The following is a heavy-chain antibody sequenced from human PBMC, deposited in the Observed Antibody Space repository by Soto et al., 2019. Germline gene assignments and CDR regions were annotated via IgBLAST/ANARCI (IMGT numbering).Heavy chain of an antibody. J-gene: IGHJ6*02. D-gene: IGHD2-2*02. CDR3: ARDEDCSSTSCYTFYYYYGMDV. CDR1: GFTFSSYS. Sequence: PGGSLRLSCAASGFTFSSYSMNWVRQAPGKGLEWVSSISSSSSYIYYADSVKGRFTISRDNAKNSLYLRMNSLRAEDTAVYYCARDEDCSSTSCYTFYYYYGMDVWGQGTTVTVSS. CDR2: ISSSSSYI. V-gene: IGHV3-21*01.